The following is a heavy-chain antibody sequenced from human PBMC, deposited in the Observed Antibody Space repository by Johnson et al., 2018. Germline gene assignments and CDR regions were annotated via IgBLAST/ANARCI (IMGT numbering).Heavy chain of an antibody. J-gene: IGHJ3*01. V-gene: IGHV3-74*02. CDR1: GFTFSYYW. D-gene: IGHD1-26*01. CDR2: INSDGRGT. CDR3: VRGEGRGSCT. Sequence: EVQLVESGGGLVQPGGSLRLSCAASGFTFSYYWMHWVRQAPGEGLMWVSRINSDGRGTIYADSVKGRFSISRDNADNTLYLQMSSLRAEDTAGYYCVRGEGRGSCTWGQGTMVTVSS.